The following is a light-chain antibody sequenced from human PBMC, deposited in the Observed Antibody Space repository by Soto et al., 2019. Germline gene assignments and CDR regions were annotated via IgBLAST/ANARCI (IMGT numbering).Light chain of an antibody. CDR3: QQYNKWPLT. CDR1: QGISNY. CDR2: AAS. Sequence: IQLPQSPSSLSASVGDRVTITCRASQGISNYLAWYQQKPGKAPKLLIYAASTLQNGVPPTFSGSASGTEFTLTISSLQSEDFTVYYCQQYNKWPLTFGQGTKVDIK. V-gene: IGKV1-9*01. J-gene: IGKJ1*01.